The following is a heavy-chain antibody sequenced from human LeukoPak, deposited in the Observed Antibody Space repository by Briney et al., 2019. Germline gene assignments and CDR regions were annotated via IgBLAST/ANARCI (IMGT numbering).Heavy chain of an antibody. CDR1: GFTFSSYG. CDR2: ISYDGSNK. V-gene: IGHV3-30*18. Sequence: PGGSLRLSCAASGFTFSSYGMHWVRQAPGKGLEWVAVISYDGSNKYYADSVKGRFTISRDNSKNTLYLQMNSLRAEDTAVYYCAKSSPLTSGYSYGPNSGLDYWGQGTLVTVSS. D-gene: IGHD5-18*01. J-gene: IGHJ4*02. CDR3: AKSSPLTSGYSYGPNSGLDY.